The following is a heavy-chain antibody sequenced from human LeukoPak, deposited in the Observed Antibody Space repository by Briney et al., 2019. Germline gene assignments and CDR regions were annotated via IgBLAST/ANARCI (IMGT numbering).Heavy chain of an antibody. Sequence: IGWINPNSGGTNYAQKFQGWVTMTRDTSISTAYMELSRLRSDDTAVYYCARAHSSGWTIDYWGQGTLVTVSS. CDR3: ARAHSSGWTIDY. V-gene: IGHV1-2*04. D-gene: IGHD6-19*01. J-gene: IGHJ4*02. CDR2: INPNSGGT.